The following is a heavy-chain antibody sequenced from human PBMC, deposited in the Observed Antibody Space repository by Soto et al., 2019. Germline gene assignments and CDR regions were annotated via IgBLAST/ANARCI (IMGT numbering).Heavy chain of an antibody. D-gene: IGHD3-10*01. V-gene: IGHV3-30*03. CDR3: VGGKYYFDY. CDR1: GFPFTTYG. Sequence: QVQLVESGGGVVQPGRSLRLSCAASGFPFTTYGMHWVREGPGKGLDWVAAISYDGSNKFYADSVKGRFTISRDNSKNKLYLQRNSLRPEDTALYYCVGGKYYFDYRGQGTLVIVSS. CDR2: ISYDGSNK. J-gene: IGHJ4*02.